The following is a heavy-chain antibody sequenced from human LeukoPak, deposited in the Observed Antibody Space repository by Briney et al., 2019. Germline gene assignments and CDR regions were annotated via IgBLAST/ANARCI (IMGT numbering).Heavy chain of an antibody. V-gene: IGHV4-59*01. Sequence: PSETLSLTCTVSGGSISSYYWSWIRQPPGKGLEWIGYIYDSGSANYNPSLKSRVTISVDTSKNQFSLKLSSVTAADTAVFYCARGQSYYYDSSGYYFDPWGQGTLVTVSS. CDR2: IYDSGSA. CDR3: ARGQSYYYDSSGYYFDP. J-gene: IGHJ5*02. CDR1: GGSISSYY. D-gene: IGHD3-22*01.